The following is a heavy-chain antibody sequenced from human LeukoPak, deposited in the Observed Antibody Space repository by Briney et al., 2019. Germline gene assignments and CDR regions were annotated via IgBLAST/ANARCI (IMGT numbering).Heavy chain of an antibody. CDR3: ARDTTTGTTDY. D-gene: IGHD1-14*01. J-gene: IGHJ4*02. Sequence: SETLSLTCTVSGGSISSYYWSWIRQPPGKGLEWIGYIYYSGSTNYNPSLKSRVTISVDTSKNQFPLKLSSVTAADTAVYYCARDTTTGTTDYWGQGTLVTVSS. V-gene: IGHV4-59*01. CDR1: GGSISSYY. CDR2: IYYSGST.